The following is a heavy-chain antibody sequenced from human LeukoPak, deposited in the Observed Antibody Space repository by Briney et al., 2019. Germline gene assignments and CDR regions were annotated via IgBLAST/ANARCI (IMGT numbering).Heavy chain of an antibody. V-gene: IGHV3-23*01. J-gene: IGHJ6*03. CDR1: GFTFSDYY. CDR2: ISGSGGST. CDR3: AKVGNVVIAISDYYYMDV. D-gene: IGHD2-21*01. Sequence: PGGSLRLSCAASGFTFSDYYMSWIRQAPGKGLEWVSAISGSGGSTYYADSVKGRFTISRDNSKNTLYLQMNSLRAEDTAVYYCAKVGNVVIAISDYYYMDVWGKGTTVTVSS.